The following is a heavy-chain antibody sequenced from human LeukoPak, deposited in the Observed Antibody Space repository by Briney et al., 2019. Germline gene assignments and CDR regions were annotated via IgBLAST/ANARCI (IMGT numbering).Heavy chain of an antibody. V-gene: IGHV3-33*06. Sequence: GRSLTLSCAASGFIFSSYGMHWVRQAPGRGLEWVGVIWYDESNEYYADSVSGRFIISVDNSKNTLYLQSTSPRADDTALYYFAKAPPSYYFDDSGYRRPPTHPAFWGQGTLVTVSS. CDR2: IWYDESNE. CDR3: AKAPPSYYFDDSGYRRPPTHPAF. J-gene: IGHJ4*02. CDR1: GFIFSSYG. D-gene: IGHD3-22*01.